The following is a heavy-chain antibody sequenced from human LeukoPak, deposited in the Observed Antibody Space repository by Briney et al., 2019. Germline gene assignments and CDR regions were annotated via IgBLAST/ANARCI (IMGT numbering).Heavy chain of an antibody. J-gene: IGHJ4*02. CDR2: IDSSSSTI. CDR3: VRDEHHLVQGYYFDY. Sequence: PGGSLRLSCEASGFIFCDYNMNWVRKAPGKGMEWLSFIDSSSSTIYYADSVKGRFAISRDNAKNSLFLQMDSLRAEDTALYYCVRDEHHLVQGYYFDYWGQGTLVTVSS. CDR1: GFIFCDYN. V-gene: IGHV3-48*04. D-gene: IGHD6-13*01.